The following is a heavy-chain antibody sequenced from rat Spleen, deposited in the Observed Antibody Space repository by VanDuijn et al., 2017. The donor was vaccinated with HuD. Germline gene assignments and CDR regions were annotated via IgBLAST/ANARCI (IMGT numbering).Heavy chain of an antibody. CDR1: GYSITSSYR. CDR3: ARFSTGIRYWYFDF. Sequence: EVQLQESGPGLVKPSQSLSLTCSVTGYSITSSYRWNWIRKFPGNKLEWMGYINSAGSTNYNPSLKSRISITRDTSKNQFFLQVNSVTTEDTATYYCARFSTGIRYWYFDFWGPGTMVTVSS. V-gene: IGHV3-3*01. D-gene: IGHD1-4*01. J-gene: IGHJ1*01. CDR2: INSAGST.